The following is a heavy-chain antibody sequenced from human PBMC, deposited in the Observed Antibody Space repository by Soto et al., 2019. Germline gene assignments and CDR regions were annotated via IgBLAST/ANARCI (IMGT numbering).Heavy chain of an antibody. CDR1: GFTFRNYG. D-gene: IGHD3-16*01. CDR3: AKDQKITALSDFDS. Sequence: QVQLVESGGGVVQPGASLTLSCEASGFTFRNYGMHWVRQAPGKGLEWVAVVSYDGSNKLYVGSVKGRFTISRDNSKNTLFLQINSLRDEDTAVYFCAKDQKITALSDFDSWGQGTLVTVSS. J-gene: IGHJ4*02. V-gene: IGHV3-30*18. CDR2: VSYDGSNK.